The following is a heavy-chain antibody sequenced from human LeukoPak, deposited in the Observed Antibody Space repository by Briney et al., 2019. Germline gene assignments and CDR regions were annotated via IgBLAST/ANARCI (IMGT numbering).Heavy chain of an antibody. CDR3: ARLLSLRDFWSGYYLYYFDY. V-gene: IGHV4-39*01. D-gene: IGHD3-3*01. CDR1: GGSISSSSYY. CDR2: IYYSGST. J-gene: IGHJ4*02. Sequence: SETLSLTCTVSGGSISSSSYYWGWIRQPPGKGLEWIGSIYYSGSTYYNPSLKSRVTISVDTSKNQFSLKLSSVTAADTAVYYCARLLSLRDFWSGYYLYYFDYWGQGTLVTVSS.